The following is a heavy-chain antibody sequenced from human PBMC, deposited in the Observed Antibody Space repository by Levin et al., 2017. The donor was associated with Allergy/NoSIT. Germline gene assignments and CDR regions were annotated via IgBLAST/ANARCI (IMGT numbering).Heavy chain of an antibody. V-gene: IGHV3-30*18. CDR3: AKDGGSCTSTGCPYFHY. J-gene: IGHJ4*02. CDR2: TSYDGNAK. D-gene: IGHD2-2*01. Sequence: LPGGSLRLSCVASGFTFSNYGMHWVRQAPGKGLEWVAVTSYDGNAKYYADSVRGRFTISRDNSRSTLFLQMDTLRPEDTAVYYCAKDGGSCTSTGCPYFHYWGLGTLVTVSS. CDR1: GFTFSNYG.